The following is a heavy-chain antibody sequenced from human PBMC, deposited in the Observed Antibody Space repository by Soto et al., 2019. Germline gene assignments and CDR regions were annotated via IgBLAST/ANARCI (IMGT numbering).Heavy chain of an antibody. V-gene: IGHV4-4*07. CDR2: IYSGGST. Sequence: QVQXQXSGPGLXXPXXXLSLXXXXXGGXXXXYXXXXXXXXXXXXXEWIGRIYSGGSTNYNPSLESRVTMSVDTSKNKFSLKLSSVTAADTAVYYCARGPGGFGDFSLDYWGQGTLVTVSS. J-gene: IGHJ4*02. CDR3: ARGPGGFGDFSLDY. CDR1: GGXXXXYX. D-gene: IGHD3-10*01.